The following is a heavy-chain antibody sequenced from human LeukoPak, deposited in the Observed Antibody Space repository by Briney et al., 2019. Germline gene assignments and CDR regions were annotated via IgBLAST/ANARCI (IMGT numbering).Heavy chain of an antibody. CDR1: GFTFSSYD. V-gene: IGHV3-23*01. D-gene: IGHD5-12*01. CDR3: ARVDGWHWFDP. CDR2: IRPSGDNT. Sequence: GGSLRLSCAASGFTFSSYDMTWVRQAPGRGLEWVSSIRPSGDNTYYGDSVKGRFTISRDNSKKTVYLQMNDMRVDDTAVYYCARVDGWHWFDPWGQGTLVTVSS. J-gene: IGHJ5*02.